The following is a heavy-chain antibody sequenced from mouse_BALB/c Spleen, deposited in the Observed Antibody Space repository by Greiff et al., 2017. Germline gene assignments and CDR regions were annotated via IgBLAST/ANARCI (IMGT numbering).Heavy chain of an antibody. CDR1: GFTFSSYA. CDR2: ISSGGST. CDR3: ARRTTVVLYYAMDY. J-gene: IGHJ4*01. Sequence: EVQVVESGGGLVKPGGSLKLSCAASGFTFSSYAMSWVRQTPEKRLEWVASISSGGSTYYPDSVKGRFTISRDNARNILYLQMSSLRSEDTAMYYCARRTTVVLYYAMDYWGQGTSVTVSS. D-gene: IGHD1-1*01. V-gene: IGHV5-6-5*01.